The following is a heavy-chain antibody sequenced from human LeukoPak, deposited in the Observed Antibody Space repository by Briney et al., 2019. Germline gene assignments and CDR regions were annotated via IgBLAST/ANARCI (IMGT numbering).Heavy chain of an antibody. CDR1: GFTFSSYG. D-gene: IGHD2-2*02. Sequence: GGSLRLSCAASGFTFSSYGMHWVRQAPGKGLEWVAVIWYGGNNKYYADSVKGRFTISRDESKNTLYLQMNSLRAEDTAVYCCAKDRVPAVIDAFDIWGQGTMVTVSS. J-gene: IGHJ3*02. CDR2: IWYGGNNK. CDR3: AKDRVPAVIDAFDI. V-gene: IGHV3-30*02.